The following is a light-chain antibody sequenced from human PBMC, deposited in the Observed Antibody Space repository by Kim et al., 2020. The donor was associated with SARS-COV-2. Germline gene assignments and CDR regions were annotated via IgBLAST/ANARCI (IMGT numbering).Light chain of an antibody. CDR3: QSYDSSLSGSV. CDR1: SSNIGAGYD. J-gene: IGLJ2*01. CDR2: GNS. V-gene: IGLV1-40*01. Sequence: WVTIACTESSSNIGAGYDVHCDQQLPGTAPKLLIYGNSNRPSGVPDRFSGSKSGTSASLAITGLQAEDEADYYCQSYDSSLSGSVFGGGTQLTVL.